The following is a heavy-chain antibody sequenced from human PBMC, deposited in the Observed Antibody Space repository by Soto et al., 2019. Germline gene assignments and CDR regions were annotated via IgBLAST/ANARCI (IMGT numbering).Heavy chain of an antibody. CDR3: ARSRTAPRLHNFDY. D-gene: IGHD4-4*01. Sequence: QVQLQQWGAGLLKPSETLSLTCAVYGGSFSGYYWSWIRQPPGKGLEWIGEINHSGSTNDNPSLKSRVTIAVDTSKNQFSLKLSSVTAADTAVYYCARSRTAPRLHNFDYWGQGTLVTVSS. V-gene: IGHV4-34*01. CDR2: INHSGST. CDR1: GGSFSGYY. J-gene: IGHJ4*02.